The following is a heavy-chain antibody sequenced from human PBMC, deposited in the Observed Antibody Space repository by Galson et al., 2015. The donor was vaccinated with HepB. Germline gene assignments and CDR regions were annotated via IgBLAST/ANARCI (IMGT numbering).Heavy chain of an antibody. D-gene: IGHD1-1*01. J-gene: IGHJ4*02. CDR3: ARNGRPLFDH. CDR2: ISSSSSPI. V-gene: IGHV3-48*02. Sequence: SLRLSCAASGFTFSSFSMNWVRQAPGKGLEWISYISSSSSPIYYADSVKGRFTISRDNAKNALYLQMNSLRDEDTAVYYCARNGRPLFDHWGQGTLVTVSS. CDR1: GFTFSSFS.